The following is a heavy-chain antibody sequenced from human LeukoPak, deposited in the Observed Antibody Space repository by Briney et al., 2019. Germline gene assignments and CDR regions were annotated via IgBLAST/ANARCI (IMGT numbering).Heavy chain of an antibody. CDR3: ARRSYSSSRGYYFDY. CDR2: IYYSGST. V-gene: IGHV4-59*08. CDR1: GGSISSYY. D-gene: IGHD6-13*01. Sequence: SETLSLTCTVSGGSISSYYWSWIRQPPGKGLEWIGYIYYSGSTNYNPSLKSRVTISVDTSKNQFPLKLSSVTAADTAVYYCARRSYSSSRGYYFDYWGQGTLVTVSS. J-gene: IGHJ4*02.